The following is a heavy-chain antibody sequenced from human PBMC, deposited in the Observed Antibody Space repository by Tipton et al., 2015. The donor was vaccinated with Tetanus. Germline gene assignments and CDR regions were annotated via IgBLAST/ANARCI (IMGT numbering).Heavy chain of an antibody. CDR2: FYYGGIT. V-gene: IGHV4-39*01. CDR3: VRHGGLVGIYFPY. CDR1: GDSISARNSY. D-gene: IGHD3-16*01. J-gene: IGHJ4*02. Sequence: TLSLTCTVSGDSISARNSYWGWIRQPPGKGLEWIATFYYGGITYHSPSLSGRVTVSVDSSRNQFSLKLNSLTAADTAVYHCVRHGGLVGIYFPYWGQGTLVTVSS.